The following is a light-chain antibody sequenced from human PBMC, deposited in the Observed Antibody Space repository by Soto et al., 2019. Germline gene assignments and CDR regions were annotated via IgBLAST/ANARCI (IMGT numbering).Light chain of an antibody. V-gene: IGLV2-23*02. CDR2: EVS. J-gene: IGLJ2*01. Sequence: QSVLTQPASVSGSPGQSITISCTGTSSDIGSYSLVSWYQQHPGKAPKLVIHEVSKRPSGVSDRFSGSKSGYTASLTISGLQADDEADYYCSSYAGRGTVFGGGTKVTVL. CDR1: SSDIGSYSL. CDR3: SSYAGRGTV.